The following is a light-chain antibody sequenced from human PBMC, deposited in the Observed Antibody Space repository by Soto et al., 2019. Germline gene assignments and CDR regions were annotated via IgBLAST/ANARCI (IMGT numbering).Light chain of an antibody. V-gene: IGKV2-24*01. CDR2: KVS. CDR1: QSLVHNDGNTY. J-gene: IGKJ1*01. CDR3: MQATQSSWT. Sequence: DIVMTQTPLSSPVTLGQAASISCRSSQSLVHNDGNTYLSWFQQRPGQPPRLLIYKVSDRFSGVPDRFSGSGAETDFTQTSSRVEAEDCGVYYCMQATQSSWTFGQGTKVEI.